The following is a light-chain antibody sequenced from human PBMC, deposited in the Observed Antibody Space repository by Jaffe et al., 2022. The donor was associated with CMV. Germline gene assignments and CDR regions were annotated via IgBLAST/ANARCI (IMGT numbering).Light chain of an antibody. V-gene: IGKV3-20*01. CDR3: QQYGSSPLT. CDR2: GAS. CDR1: QSVSSSF. Sequence: EIVLTQSPDTLSLSPGERATLSCRASQSVSSSFLAWYQQRPGQAPRLLIYGASSRATGVPDRFSGSGAGTDFTLTISRVEPDDFAVYYCQQYGSSPLTFGGGTKVEIK. J-gene: IGKJ4*01.